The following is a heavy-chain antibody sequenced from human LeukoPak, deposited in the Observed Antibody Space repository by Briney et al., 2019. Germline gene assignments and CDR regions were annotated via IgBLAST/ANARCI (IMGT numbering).Heavy chain of an antibody. CDR2: IYTSGST. D-gene: IGHD3-3*01. CDR1: GGSISSGSYY. Sequence: PSETLSLTCTVSGGSISSGSYYWSWIRQPAGKGLEWIGRIYTSGSTNYNPSLKSRATISVDTSKNQFSLKLSSVTAADTAVYYCFRSDFWSGYFYWGQGTLVTVSS. CDR3: FRSDFWSGYFY. J-gene: IGHJ4*02. V-gene: IGHV4-61*02.